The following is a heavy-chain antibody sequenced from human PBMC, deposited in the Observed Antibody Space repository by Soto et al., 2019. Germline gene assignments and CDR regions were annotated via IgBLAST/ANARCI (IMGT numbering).Heavy chain of an antibody. J-gene: IGHJ4*02. CDR3: ARRDVGGGTFHPFDY. Sequence: EVQLVESGGGLVQPCRSLRLSCVASGFTFDDYSMHWVRQAPGKGLEWVSGISRNSEFLVYADSVKGRFTISRDNAKSSLYLQMNSLSAEDTAFYHGARRDVGGGTFHPFDYWGQGALVTVSS. CDR2: ISRNSEFL. D-gene: IGHD2-15*01. CDR1: GFTFDDYS. V-gene: IGHV3-9*01.